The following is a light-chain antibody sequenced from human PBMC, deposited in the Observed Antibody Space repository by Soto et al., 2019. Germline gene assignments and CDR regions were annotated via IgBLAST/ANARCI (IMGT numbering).Light chain of an antibody. Sequence: QSVLTQPASVSGSPGQSITISCTGTRSYVGGYNYVSWYQQHPGKAPKFMIYDVSNRPSGVSNRFSGSKSGNTASLTISGLQAEDEADYDCSSYTTSNTRQIVFGTGTKVTVL. CDR3: SSYTTSNTRQIV. CDR1: RSYVGGYNY. CDR2: DVS. V-gene: IGLV2-14*01. J-gene: IGLJ1*01.